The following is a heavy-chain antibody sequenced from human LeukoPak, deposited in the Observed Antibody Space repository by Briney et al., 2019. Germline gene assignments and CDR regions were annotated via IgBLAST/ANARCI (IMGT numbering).Heavy chain of an antibody. CDR3: ARDSGLDSFDY. Sequence: SQTLSLTCSVSGGSISSGDYYWSWIRQPPGKGLEWTGYIYYSGSTYYNPSLKSRVTISVDTSKNQFSLKLSSVTAADTAVYYCARDSGLDSFDYWGQGTLVTVSS. CDR1: GGSISSGDYY. CDR2: IYYSGST. D-gene: IGHD3-22*01. J-gene: IGHJ4*02. V-gene: IGHV4-30-4*08.